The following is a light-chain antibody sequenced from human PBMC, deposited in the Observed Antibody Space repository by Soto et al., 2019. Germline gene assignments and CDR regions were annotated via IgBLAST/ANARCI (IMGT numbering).Light chain of an antibody. CDR2: DVS. V-gene: IGLV2-14*03. Sequence: QAASVSGSPGQSITISCTGTSRDVGGYNYVSWYQHHPGKAPKLMIYDVSNRPSGVSNRFSGSKSGNTASLTISGLQPEDEADYYCSSYTTSNTRQIVFGTGTKLTVL. CDR1: SRDVGGYNY. CDR3: SSYTTSNTRQIV. J-gene: IGLJ1*01.